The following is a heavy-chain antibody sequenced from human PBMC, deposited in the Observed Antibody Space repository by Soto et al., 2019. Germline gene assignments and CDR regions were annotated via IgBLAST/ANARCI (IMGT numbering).Heavy chain of an antibody. CDR1: GYAFTNYG. Sequence: QVQLMHSGVEVEMPGASVRLSCKTYGYAFTNYGVTWVRQVPGQELEWNGWVSGYNRNTNYAQKFVDRVIMTTDTSTNTAHMELRSLRSADTGIYYCVRERQWEPLIYWGRGTLLTVSP. J-gene: IGHJ4*02. V-gene: IGHV1-18*01. CDR3: VRERQWEPLIY. CDR2: VSGYNRNT. D-gene: IGHD1-26*01.